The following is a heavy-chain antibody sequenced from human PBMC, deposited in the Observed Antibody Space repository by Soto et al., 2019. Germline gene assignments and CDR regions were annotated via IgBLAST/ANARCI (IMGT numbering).Heavy chain of an antibody. D-gene: IGHD3-3*01. CDR2: ISGSDGKT. V-gene: IGHV3-23*01. CDR1: GFSFGSYA. Sequence: GGSLRLSCAASGFSFGSYALSWVRQAPGKGLEWVSTISGSDGKTFYADAVKGRFSISRDTSQNTLYLQMNSLRADDTAIYYCARWSYLDYWGQGTRVTAPQ. CDR3: ARWSYLDY. J-gene: IGHJ4*02.